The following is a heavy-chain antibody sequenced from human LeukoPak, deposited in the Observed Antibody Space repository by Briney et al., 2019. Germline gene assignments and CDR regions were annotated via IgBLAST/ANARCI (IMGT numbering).Heavy chain of an antibody. V-gene: IGHV3-23*01. CDR3: ANTGYSSSWGEYFQH. D-gene: IGHD6-13*01. CDR2: ISGSGGTT. CDR1: GFTFSNYG. Sequence: SGGSLRLSCVASGFTFSNYGMNWVRQAPGKGLEWVSVISGSGGTTYYADSVKGRFTISRDNSKNALLLQMNSLRAEDTAVYYCANTGYSSSWGEYFQHWGQGTLVTVSS. J-gene: IGHJ1*01.